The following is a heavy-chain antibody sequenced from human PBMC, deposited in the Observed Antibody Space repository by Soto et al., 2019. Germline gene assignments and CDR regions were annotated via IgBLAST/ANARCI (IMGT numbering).Heavy chain of an antibody. CDR1: GGSISSGGYY. Sequence: SETLSLTCTVSGGSISSGGYYWSWIRQHPGKGLEWIGYIYYSGSTYYNPSLKSRVTISVDTSKNQFSLKLSSVTAADTAVYYCARVASTKNYYYYYGMDVWGQGTTVTVSS. CDR2: IYYSGST. J-gene: IGHJ6*02. CDR3: ARVASTKNYYYYYGMDV. V-gene: IGHV4-31*03. D-gene: IGHD5-12*01.